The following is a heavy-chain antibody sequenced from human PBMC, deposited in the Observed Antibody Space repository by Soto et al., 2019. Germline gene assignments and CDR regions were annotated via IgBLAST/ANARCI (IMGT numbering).Heavy chain of an antibody. Sequence: QVQLQESGPGLVKPSETLSLTCRVSGGSLSAYYWSWIRQTPGKGLEWIGYIYYSGSTNYNPSLESRVTISVDRAKNQFSLALSSVTAADTAVYYCARGVYDYWSGYFAGSGMDVWGQGTTVTVSS. CDR1: GGSLSAYY. J-gene: IGHJ6*02. CDR3: ARGVYDYWSGYFAGSGMDV. D-gene: IGHD3-3*01. CDR2: IYYSGST. V-gene: IGHV4-59*01.